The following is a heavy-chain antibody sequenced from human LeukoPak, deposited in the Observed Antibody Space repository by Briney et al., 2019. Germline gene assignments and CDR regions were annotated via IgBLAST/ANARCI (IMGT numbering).Heavy chain of an antibody. V-gene: IGHV4-34*01. CDR2: INHSGST. D-gene: IGHD4-17*01. J-gene: IGHJ3*02. CDR1: GGSFSGYY. CDR3: ARGDYGARGYAFDI. Sequence: SETLSLTCAVNGGSFSGYYWSWIRQPPGKGLEWIGEINHSGSTNYNPSLKSRVTISVDTSKNQFSLKLSSVTAADTAVYYCARGDYGARGYAFDIWGQGTMVTVSS.